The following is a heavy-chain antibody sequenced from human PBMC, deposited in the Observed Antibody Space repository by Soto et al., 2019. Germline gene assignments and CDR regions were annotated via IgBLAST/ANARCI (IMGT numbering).Heavy chain of an antibody. J-gene: IGHJ5*02. CDR3: ARDQLEGNWFDP. Sequence: QLQLQESGSGLVRPSQTLSLTCAVSGGSISSGGYSWNWIRQPPGKGLEWIGYIYHSGSTLYNPSLKCRVSISVDKAKNQFSLKLTLVTAADTAVYYCARDQLEGNWFDPWGQGTLVTVSS. CDR1: GGSISSGGYS. D-gene: IGHD1-1*01. CDR2: IYHSGST. V-gene: IGHV4-30-2*01.